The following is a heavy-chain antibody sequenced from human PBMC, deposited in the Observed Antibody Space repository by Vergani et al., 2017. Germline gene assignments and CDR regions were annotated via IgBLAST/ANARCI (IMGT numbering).Heavy chain of an antibody. D-gene: IGHD2/OR15-2a*01. Sequence: QVQLVESGGGVVQPGRSLRLSCTSSGFTFSTYAMHWVRQAPGKGLEWVAIIYYDGSKKYYADSVKGRFTISRDNSRNTLDLLMSSLRAEETAIYYCVREGSYGGSTTCRNPSYVYYYHMDVWGEGTTVTVSS. CDR3: VREGSYGGSTTCRNPSYVYYYHMDV. CDR2: IYYDGSKK. J-gene: IGHJ6*03. V-gene: IGHV3-33*01. CDR1: GFTFSTYA.